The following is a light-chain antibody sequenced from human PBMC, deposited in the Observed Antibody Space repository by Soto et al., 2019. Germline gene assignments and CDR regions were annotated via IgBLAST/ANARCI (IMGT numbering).Light chain of an antibody. J-gene: IGKJ2*01. CDR3: QQSYSAPRT. Sequence: DIQMTQSPSSLPASVGDRVTITCRASQSITNYLSWYQQRPGKAPKLLIHAASNLQSGVPSRFSGSGSETDFSLTISSLQPEDFATYYCQQSYSAPRTFGQGTKVESK. V-gene: IGKV1-39*01. CDR2: AAS. CDR1: QSITNY.